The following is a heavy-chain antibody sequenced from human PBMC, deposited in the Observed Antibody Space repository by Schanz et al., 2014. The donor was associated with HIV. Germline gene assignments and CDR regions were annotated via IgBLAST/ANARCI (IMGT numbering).Heavy chain of an antibody. J-gene: IGHJ4*02. D-gene: IGHD2-21*02. V-gene: IGHV1-46*01. CDR3: ARTYTGDWSTGAD. Sequence: VQLVQSGAEVRKPGASVKVACRVSGFTLTSYYMHWVRQAPGQGLEWMGGIIPLFGTSNYAQKFQGRVTITADKSTSTVYMDLSSLRSEDTAVYYCARTYTGDWSTGADWGQGTLVTVSS. CDR2: IIPLFGTS. CDR1: GFTLTSYY.